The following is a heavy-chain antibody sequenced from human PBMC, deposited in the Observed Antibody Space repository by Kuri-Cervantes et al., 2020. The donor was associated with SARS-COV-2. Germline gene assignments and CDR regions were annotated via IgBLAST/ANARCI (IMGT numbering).Heavy chain of an antibody. V-gene: IGHV4-39*07. CDR3: AGVDGSWYFFY. J-gene: IGHJ4*02. CDR1: GGSISSSSYY. CDR2: IYYSGST. D-gene: IGHD6-13*01. Sequence: SETLSLTCTVSGGSISSSSYYWGWIRQPPGKGLEWIGSIYYSGSTYYNPSLKSRVTISVDTSKNQFSLKLSSVTAADTAVYYCAGVDGSWYFFYWGQGTLVTVSS.